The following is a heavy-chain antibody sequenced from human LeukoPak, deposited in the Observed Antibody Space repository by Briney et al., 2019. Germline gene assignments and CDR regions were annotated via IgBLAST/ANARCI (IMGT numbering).Heavy chain of an antibody. D-gene: IGHD4-23*01. CDR2: IYQSGST. V-gene: IGHV4-59*01. CDR3: AGSLDYGGNPALDY. Sequence: PSETLSLTCTVSGGSISSYYWSWIRQPPGKGLEWIGYIYQSGSTDSNPSLKSRVTISIDTSKNQFSLKLSSVTAADTDVYYCAGSLDYGGNPALDYWGQGTLVTVSS. J-gene: IGHJ4*02. CDR1: GGSISSYY.